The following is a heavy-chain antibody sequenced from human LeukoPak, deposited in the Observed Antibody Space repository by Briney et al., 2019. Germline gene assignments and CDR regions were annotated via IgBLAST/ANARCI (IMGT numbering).Heavy chain of an antibody. CDR1: GYTFTGYY. D-gene: IGHD3-16*01. CDR2: INPNSGGT. CDR3: ARSVWGSYATVS. V-gene: IGHV1-2*02. J-gene: IGHJ5*02. Sequence: ASVKVSCKASGYTFTGYYMHGVRQAPGQGLEWMGWINPNSGGTNYAQKFQGRVTMTRDTSISTAYMELSRLRSDDTAVYYCARSVWGSYATVSWGQGTLVTVSS.